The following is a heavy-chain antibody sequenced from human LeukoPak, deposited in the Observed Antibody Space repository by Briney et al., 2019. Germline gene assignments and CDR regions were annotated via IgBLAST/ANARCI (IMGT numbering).Heavy chain of an antibody. D-gene: IGHD6-13*01. V-gene: IGHV4-39*07. CDR1: GGSISSSSYY. CDR3: ARDFTGDSSSWYVFDY. Sequence: SETLSLTCTVSGGSISSSSYYWGWIRQPPGKGLEWIGSIYYSGSTYYNPSLKSRVTISVDTSKNQFSLKLSSVTAADTAVYYCARDFTGDSSSWYVFDYWGQGTLVTVSS. CDR2: IYYSGST. J-gene: IGHJ4*02.